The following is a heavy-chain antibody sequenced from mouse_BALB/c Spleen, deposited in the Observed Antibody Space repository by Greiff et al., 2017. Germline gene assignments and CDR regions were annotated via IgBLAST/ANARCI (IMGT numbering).Heavy chain of an antibody. V-gene: IGHV2-9*02. CDR3: ANYYGSRGDAY. CDR1: GFSLTSYG. J-gene: IGHJ4*01. D-gene: IGHD1-1*01. Sequence: VQRVESGPGLVAPSQSLSITCTVSGFSLTSYGVHWVRQPPGKGLEWLGVIWAGGSTNYNSALMSRLSISKDNSKSQVFLKMNSLQTDDTAMYYCANYYGSRGDAYWGQGTSVTVSS. CDR2: IWAGGST.